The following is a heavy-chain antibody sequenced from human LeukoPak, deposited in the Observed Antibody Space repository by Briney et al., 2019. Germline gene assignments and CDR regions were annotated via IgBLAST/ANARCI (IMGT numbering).Heavy chain of an antibody. D-gene: IGHD1-7*01. J-gene: IGHJ5*02. Sequence: GSLKLSCAASGFTLSSYGMSWVRQAPGKGLEWVSGMSGSAGSTYYADSVKGRFTISRDISKNTLYLQMNSLRAEDTAVYYCAKDRTRFDPWGQGTLVTVSS. CDR2: MSGSAGST. CDR3: AKDRTRFDP. V-gene: IGHV3-23*01. CDR1: GFTLSSYG.